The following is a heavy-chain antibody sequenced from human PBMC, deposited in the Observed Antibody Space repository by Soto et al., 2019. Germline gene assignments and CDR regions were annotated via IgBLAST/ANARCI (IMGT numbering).Heavy chain of an antibody. D-gene: IGHD3-3*01. CDR2: ISSSSSYI. Sequence: EVQLVESGGGLVKPGGSLRLSCAASGFTFSSYSMNWVRQAPGKRLEWVSSISSSSSYIYYADSVKGRFTISRDNAKNSLYLQMNSLRAEDTAVYYCARGARFLEWLSYCDYWGQGTLVTVSS. CDR1: GFTFSSYS. CDR3: ARGARFLEWLSYCDY. V-gene: IGHV3-21*01. J-gene: IGHJ4*02.